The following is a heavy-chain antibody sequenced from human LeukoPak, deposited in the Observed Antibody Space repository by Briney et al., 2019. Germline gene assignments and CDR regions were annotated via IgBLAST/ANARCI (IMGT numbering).Heavy chain of an antibody. CDR3: ARDRGGVTRALDY. J-gene: IGHJ4*02. CDR2: ISASGGST. CDR1: GFAFKTYA. Sequence: GGSLRLSCAASGFAFKTYAMSWVRQAPGKGLEWVSDISASGGSTYYADSVKGRFTISRDNSKNTLYLQMNSLRAEDTAVYYCARDRGGVTRALDYWGQGTLVTVSS. D-gene: IGHD4-11*01. V-gene: IGHV3-23*01.